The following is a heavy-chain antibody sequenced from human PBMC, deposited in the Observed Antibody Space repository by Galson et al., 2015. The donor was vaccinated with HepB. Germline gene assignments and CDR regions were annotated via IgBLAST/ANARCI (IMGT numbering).Heavy chain of an antibody. CDR1: GGSISSSSYY. Sequence: SETLSLTCTVSGGSISSSSYYWGWIRQPPGKGLEWIGSIYYSGSTYYNPSLKSRVTISVDTSKNQFSLKLSSVTAADTAVYYCARVWQWPLSPYYFDYWGQGTLVTVSS. CDR3: ARVWQWPLSPYYFDY. J-gene: IGHJ4*02. V-gene: IGHV4-39*07. CDR2: IYYSGST. D-gene: IGHD6-19*01.